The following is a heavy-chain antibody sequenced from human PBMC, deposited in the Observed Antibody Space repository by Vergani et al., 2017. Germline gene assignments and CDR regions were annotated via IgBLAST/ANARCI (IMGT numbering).Heavy chain of an antibody. CDR2: TWYDGNNK. D-gene: IGHD1-14*01. CDR1: GFTSSYYG. J-gene: IGHJ5*02. Sequence: VHLVESGGGVVQPGRSLRLSCVVSGFTSSYYGMHWVRQAPGKGLEWVAVTWYDGNNKQYADSVKGRFTISRDNSKSTMYLQMNSLRDEDTGVYYCARDFRLLYNRFDPWGQGTLVTVSS. CDR3: ARDFRLLYNRFDP. V-gene: IGHV3-33*08.